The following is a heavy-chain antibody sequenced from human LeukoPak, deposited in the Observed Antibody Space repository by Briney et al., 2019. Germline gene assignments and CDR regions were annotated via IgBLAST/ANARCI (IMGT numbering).Heavy chain of an antibody. D-gene: IGHD3-22*01. J-gene: IGHJ3*01. Sequence: SVKVSCKASGGTFSSYAISWMRQAPGQGLEWMGRIIPILAITNYAQKLQGRVTITADKSTSTAYMELSSLRSEDTAVYYCARNSYYSDRSGSADAFDVWGQGTMVTVSS. CDR2: IIPILAIT. CDR3: ARNSYYSDRSGSADAFDV. CDR1: GGTFSSYA. V-gene: IGHV1-69*04.